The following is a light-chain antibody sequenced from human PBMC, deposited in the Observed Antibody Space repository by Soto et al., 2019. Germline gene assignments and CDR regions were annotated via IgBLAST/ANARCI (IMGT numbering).Light chain of an antibody. Sequence: QSALTQPASVSGSPGQSITISCTGTSSDVGSYNLVSWYQQHPGKAPKLMIYEGSKRPSGVSNRFSGSKSGHTASLTISGLQAEDEADYYCCSYAGSSPVVFGGGTKLTVL. J-gene: IGLJ2*01. CDR1: SSDVGSYNL. V-gene: IGLV2-23*01. CDR2: EGS. CDR3: CSYAGSSPVV.